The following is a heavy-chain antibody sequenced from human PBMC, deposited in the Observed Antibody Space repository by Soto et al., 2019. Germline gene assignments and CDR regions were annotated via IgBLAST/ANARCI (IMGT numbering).Heavy chain of an antibody. CDR3: ARDEKVEGGFKY. CDR2: MSADNGNT. D-gene: IGHD1-1*01. CDR1: GYTFTRYG. V-gene: IGHV1-18*01. J-gene: IGHJ4*02. Sequence: QVHLVQSGAEVKKPGASVKVSCKASGYTFTRYGISWVRQAPGQGLAWMGWMSADNGNTYYAQKLQGRVTMTTDTSTSTAYMKLRILRSDASVVYYCARDEKVEGGFKYWGQGTLVTVST.